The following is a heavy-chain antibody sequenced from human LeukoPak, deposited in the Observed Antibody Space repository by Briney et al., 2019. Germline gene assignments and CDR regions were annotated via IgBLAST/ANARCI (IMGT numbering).Heavy chain of an antibody. CDR1: GYTFTGYY. Sequence: ASVRVSCKASGYTFTGYYMHWVRQAPGQGGEWMGWINPNSGGTNYAQKFQGRVTMTRDTSISTAYMELSRLRSEGTAVYYCARDQIKGSGDIAYWGQGTLVTVSS. V-gene: IGHV1-2*02. CDR3: ARDQIKGSGDIAY. D-gene: IGHD3-10*01. J-gene: IGHJ4*02. CDR2: INPNSGGT.